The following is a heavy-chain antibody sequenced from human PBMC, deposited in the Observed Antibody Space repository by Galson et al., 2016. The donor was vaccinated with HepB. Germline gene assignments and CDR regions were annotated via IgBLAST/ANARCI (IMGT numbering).Heavy chain of an antibody. CDR1: GASFSGYY. V-gene: IGHV4-34*01. J-gene: IGHJ4*02. Sequence: ETLSLTCAVYGASFSGYYWSWIRQPPGKGLEWIGEINHSGSTYYNPSLRSRVTILVDTSKNQFSVKLSSVTAADTAVYYCARGRGFKQLQLAYWGQGTLVTVSS. CDR2: INHSGST. CDR3: ARGRGFKQLQLAY. D-gene: IGHD5-24*01.